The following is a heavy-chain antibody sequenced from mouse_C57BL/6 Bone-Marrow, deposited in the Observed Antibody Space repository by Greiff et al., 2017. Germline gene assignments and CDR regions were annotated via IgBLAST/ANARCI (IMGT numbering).Heavy chain of an antibody. Sequence: VQLQQSGAELARPGASVKLSCKASGYTFTSYGISWVKQRTGQGLEWIGEIYPRSGNTYYNEKFKGKATLTADKSSSTAYMELRSLTSEDSAVXFCARFYYDYDGFAYWGQGTLVTVSA. CDR3: ARFYYDYDGFAY. J-gene: IGHJ3*01. V-gene: IGHV1-81*01. D-gene: IGHD2-4*01. CDR2: IYPRSGNT. CDR1: GYTFTSYG.